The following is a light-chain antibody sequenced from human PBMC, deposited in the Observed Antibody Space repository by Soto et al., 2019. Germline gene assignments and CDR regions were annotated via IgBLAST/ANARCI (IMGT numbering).Light chain of an antibody. CDR1: GSNIGAPYD. J-gene: IGLJ1*01. CDR3: RSYDSSLSGYV. V-gene: IGLV1-40*01. CDR2: GST. Sequence: QSVLTQPPSLSGAPGQRVTISCTGSGSNIGAPYDVHWYQHLPGTAPKLLIYGSTNRPSGVPGRFSGSKSGTSASLAITGLQAEDEADYYCRSYDSSLSGYVFGAGTKVTV.